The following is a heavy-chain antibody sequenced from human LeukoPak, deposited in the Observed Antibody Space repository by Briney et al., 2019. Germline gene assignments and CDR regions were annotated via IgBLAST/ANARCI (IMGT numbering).Heavy chain of an antibody. J-gene: IGHJ4*02. CDR2: IYHSGNT. CDR1: GGSISSSTNW. CDR3: LHGGNSGDWVY. D-gene: IGHD4-23*01. Sequence: SETLSLTCAVSGGSISSSTNWWSWVRQPPGKGLEWIGEIYHSGNTNYNPSLRSRVTMSVDKSNNQFSLRLSSMTAADTAVYYCLHGGNSGDWVYWGQGTLVTVSS. V-gene: IGHV4-4*02.